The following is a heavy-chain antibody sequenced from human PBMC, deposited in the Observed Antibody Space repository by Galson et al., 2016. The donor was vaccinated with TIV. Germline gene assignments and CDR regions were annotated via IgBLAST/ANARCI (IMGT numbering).Heavy chain of an antibody. CDR2: TYCRSRCYY. CDR3: ARAAGRNGATCHATCESFDF. D-gene: IGHD3-10*01. CDR1: GDSVSSNSAA. J-gene: IGHJ3*01. V-gene: IGHV6-1*01. Sequence: CAISGDSVSSNSAAWNLIRQSPSRGLEWLGRTYCRSRCYYDYAVSVKSRITIESDTSKNQFSLQLNSVTSEDTAVYYCARAAGRNGATCHATCESFDFWGQGTKVTVSS.